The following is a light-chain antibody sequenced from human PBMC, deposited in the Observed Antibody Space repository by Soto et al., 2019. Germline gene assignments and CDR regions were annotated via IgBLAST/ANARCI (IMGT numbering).Light chain of an antibody. Sequence: QSVLTQPASVSGSPGQSITISCTGTSSDVGGYNHVSWYQHSPGKAPKLILFAVSDRPSGVSHRFSGSKSGNTASLTISGFQAEDEADYYCCSYTSLSTVVFGGGTKLTVL. J-gene: IGLJ2*01. CDR1: SSDVGGYNH. V-gene: IGLV2-14*01. CDR3: CSYTSLSTVV. CDR2: AVS.